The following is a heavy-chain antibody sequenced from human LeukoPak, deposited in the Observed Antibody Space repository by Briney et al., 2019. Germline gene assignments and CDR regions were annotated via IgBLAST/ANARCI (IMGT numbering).Heavy chain of an antibody. CDR3: AELGITMIGGV. Sequence: GALRLSCAASGFTFSRYWMTWVRQAPGKGLEWVANIKHDGSEKYFVDSVKGRFTISRDNAKNSLYLQMNSLRAEDTAVYYCAELGITMIGGVWGKGTTVTISS. D-gene: IGHD3-10*02. V-gene: IGHV3-7*01. CDR2: IKHDGSEK. CDR1: GFTFSRYW. J-gene: IGHJ6*04.